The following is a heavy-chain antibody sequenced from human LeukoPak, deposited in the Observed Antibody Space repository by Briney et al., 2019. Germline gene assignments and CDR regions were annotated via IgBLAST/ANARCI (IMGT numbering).Heavy chain of an antibody. CDR3: AKDDYADRARYNWFDP. V-gene: IGHV3-23*01. Sequence: GGSLSLSCAASGFTFSSYAMSWVRQAPGKGLEWVSAISGSGGSTYYADSVKGRFTTSRDNSKNTLYLQMNSLRAEDTAVYCCAKDDYADRARYNWFDPWGQGTLVTVSS. D-gene: IGHD4-17*01. CDR1: GFTFSSYA. J-gene: IGHJ5*02. CDR2: ISGSGGST.